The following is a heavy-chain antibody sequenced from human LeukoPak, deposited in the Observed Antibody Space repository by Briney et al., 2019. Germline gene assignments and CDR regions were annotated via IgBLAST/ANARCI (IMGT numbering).Heavy chain of an antibody. D-gene: IGHD2-15*01. CDR3: ARHVNPETDIVVVVAARPHWFDP. Sequence: SETLSLTCTVSGGSISSSSYYWGWIRQPPGKGLEWIGSIYYSGRTYYNPSLKSRVTISVDTSKNQFSLKLSSVTAADTAVYYCARHVNPETDIVVVVAARPHWFDPWGQGTLVTVSS. V-gene: IGHV4-39*01. CDR2: IYYSGRT. J-gene: IGHJ5*02. CDR1: GGSISSSSYY.